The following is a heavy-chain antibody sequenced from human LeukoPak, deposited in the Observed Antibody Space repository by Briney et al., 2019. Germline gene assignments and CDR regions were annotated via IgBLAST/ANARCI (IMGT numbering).Heavy chain of an antibody. CDR2: IFSSGST. J-gene: IGHJ4*02. V-gene: IGHV4-4*07. CDR3: ARDVRQFDY. CDR1: GGAISGYY. Sequence: SETLSLTCTVSGGAISGYYWSWIRQPAGKGLEWIGRIFSSGSTNDNPSLRGLVSMSVDTSKYQFSLRLSSVTAADTAVYYCARDVRQFDYWGQGTLVTVSS.